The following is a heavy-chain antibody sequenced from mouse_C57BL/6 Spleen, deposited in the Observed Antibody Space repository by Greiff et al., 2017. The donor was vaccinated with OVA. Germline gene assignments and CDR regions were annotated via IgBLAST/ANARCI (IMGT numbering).Heavy chain of an antibody. J-gene: IGHJ3*01. CDR2: IDPENGDT. V-gene: IGHV14-4*01. Sequence: EVQLQQSGAELVRPGASVKLSCTASGFNITDDYMHWVKQRPEQGLEWIGWIDPENGDTEYASKFQGKATITADTSSNTAYLQRSSLTSEDTAVYDCTWRGFAYWGQGTLVTVSA. CDR3: TWRGFAY. CDR1: GFNITDDY.